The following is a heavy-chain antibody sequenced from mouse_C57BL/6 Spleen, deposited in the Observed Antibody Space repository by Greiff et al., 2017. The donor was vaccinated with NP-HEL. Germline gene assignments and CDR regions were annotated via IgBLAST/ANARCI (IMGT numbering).Heavy chain of an antibody. Sequence: VQLQQSGAELARPGASVKLSCKASGYTFTSYGISWVKQRTGQGLEWIGEIYPRSGNTYYNEKFKGKATLTADKSSSTAYMELRSLTSEDAAVYFCARHYSNYGWFAYWGQGTLVTVSA. CDR3: ARHYSNYGWFAY. CDR1: GYTFTSYG. J-gene: IGHJ3*01. CDR2: IYPRSGNT. D-gene: IGHD2-5*01. V-gene: IGHV1-81*01.